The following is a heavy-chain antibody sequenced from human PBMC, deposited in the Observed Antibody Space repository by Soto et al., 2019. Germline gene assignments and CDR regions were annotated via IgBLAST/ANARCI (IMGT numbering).Heavy chain of an antibody. D-gene: IGHD4-17*01. V-gene: IGHV4-4*02. CDR3: ASQDDCGDYGWFDP. CDR1: GGSIRSSKW. J-gene: IGHJ5*02. Sequence: SETLSLTCAVSGGSIRSSKWWSWVRQPPGKGLEWIGEIYHSGSTNYNPSLKSRVTISVDKSKNQFSLKLSSVTAADTAVYYCASQDDCGDYGWFDPCGQGTQVPVSS. CDR2: IYHSGST.